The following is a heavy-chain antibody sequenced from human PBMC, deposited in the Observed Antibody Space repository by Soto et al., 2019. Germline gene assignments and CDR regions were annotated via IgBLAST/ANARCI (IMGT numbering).Heavy chain of an antibody. Sequence: XGSLRLSCISSGFTFRTYSMNWVRQAPGKGLEWVSSISSSSSYIYYADSVKGRFTISRDNAKNSLYLQMNSLRAEDTAVYYCARDHNWNYVHPYYFDYWGQGTLVTVSS. D-gene: IGHD1-7*01. J-gene: IGHJ4*02. CDR1: GFTFRTYS. V-gene: IGHV3-21*01. CDR2: ISSSSSYI. CDR3: ARDHNWNYVHPYYFDY.